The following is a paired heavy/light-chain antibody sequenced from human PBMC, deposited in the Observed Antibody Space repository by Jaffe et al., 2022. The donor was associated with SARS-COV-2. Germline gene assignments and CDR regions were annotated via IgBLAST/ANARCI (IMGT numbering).Light chain of an antibody. V-gene: IGKV1-39*01. Sequence: DIQMTQSPSSLSASVGDRVTITCRASQSISSYLNWYQQKPGKAPKVLIYAASSLQSGVPSRFSGSGSGTDFTLTISSLQPEDFATYYCQQSYSTPLTFGGGTKVEIK. CDR2: AAS. J-gene: IGKJ4*01. CDR1: QSISSY. CDR3: QQSYSTPLT.
Heavy chain of an antibody. J-gene: IGHJ4*02. CDR3: ARERINSSSWEFDY. CDR2: INSDESRT. CDR1: GFTFSRYW. D-gene: IGHD6-13*01. V-gene: IGHV3-74*01. Sequence: EVQLVESGGGLVQPGGSLRLSCAASGFTFSRYWMHWVRQAPGKGLVWVSRINSDESRTSYADSVKGRFTISRDNAKNTLYLQMNSLRAEDTAVYYCARERINSSSWEFDYWGQGTLVTVSS.